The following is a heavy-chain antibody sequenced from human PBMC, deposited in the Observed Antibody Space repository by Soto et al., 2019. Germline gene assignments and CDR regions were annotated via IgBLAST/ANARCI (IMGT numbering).Heavy chain of an antibody. Sequence: HPGGSLRLSCAASGFTFSSYAMHWVRQAPGKGLEWVAFISYDGSDKDYADSVKGRFTISRDNSRNTLFLQMNSLRAEDTAVFYCARDYYKYYDSSGYYRSPAYWGQGTLVTVSS. CDR3: ARDYYKYYDSSGYYRSPAY. J-gene: IGHJ4*02. CDR2: ISYDGSDK. V-gene: IGHV3-30-3*01. CDR1: GFTFSSYA. D-gene: IGHD3-22*01.